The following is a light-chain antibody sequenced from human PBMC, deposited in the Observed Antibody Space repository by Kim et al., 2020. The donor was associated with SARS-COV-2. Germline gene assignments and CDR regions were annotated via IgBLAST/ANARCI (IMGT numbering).Light chain of an antibody. Sequence: DIQMTQSPSSLSASVGDRVTITCRASQSMSSYLNWYQQKPGKAHKLLIYAASSLQSGVPSRFSGSGSGTDFTLTISSLQPEDFTTYYCQQSYSTPRTFGQGTKLEI. V-gene: IGKV1-39*01. CDR3: QQSYSTPRT. CDR1: QSMSSY. J-gene: IGKJ2*01. CDR2: AAS.